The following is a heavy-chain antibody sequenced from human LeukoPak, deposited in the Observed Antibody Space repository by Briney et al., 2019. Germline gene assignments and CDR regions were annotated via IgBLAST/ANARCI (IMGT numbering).Heavy chain of an antibody. D-gene: IGHD5-18*01. CDR3: ARGLRGYSFGCGY. CDR2: INPNSGGT. V-gene: IGHV1-2*04. J-gene: IGHJ4*02. Sequence: ASVKVSCKASGYTFTGYYIHWVRQAPGQGLEWMGWINPNSGGTNYPQKFQGWVTMTRDTSINTAYMELSRLRSDDTAVYYCARGLRGYSFGCGYWGQGTLVTVSS. CDR1: GYTFTGYY.